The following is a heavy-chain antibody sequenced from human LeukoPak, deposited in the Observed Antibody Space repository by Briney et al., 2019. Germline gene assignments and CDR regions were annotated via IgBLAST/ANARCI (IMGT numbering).Heavy chain of an antibody. CDR3: AKGQELDDGVFDS. CDR2: IRSNGETT. J-gene: IGHJ4*02. D-gene: IGHD1-1*01. CDR1: GFTFSSIA. Sequence: GGSLRLSCAASGFTFSSIAMTWVRQAPGRGLEWVSTIRSNGETTYNADSVKGRFTISRDNSKKTLYLQLNSLRVEDTAIYYCAKGQELDDGVFDSWGQGTLVTVSS. V-gene: IGHV3-23*01.